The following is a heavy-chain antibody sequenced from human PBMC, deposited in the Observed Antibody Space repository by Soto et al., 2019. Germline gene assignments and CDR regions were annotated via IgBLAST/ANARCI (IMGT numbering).Heavy chain of an antibody. J-gene: IGHJ6*03. D-gene: IGHD4-4*01. CDR2: IYPGDSDT. CDR3: ARHGGSVTTMSDYYYYMDV. Sequence: GESLKISCKGSGYSFTSYWIGWVRQMPGKGLEWMGIIYPGDSDTRYSPSFQGQVTISADKSISTAYLQWSSLKASDTAMYYCARHGGSVTTMSDYYYYMDVWGKGTTVTVSS. V-gene: IGHV5-51*01. CDR1: GYSFTSYW.